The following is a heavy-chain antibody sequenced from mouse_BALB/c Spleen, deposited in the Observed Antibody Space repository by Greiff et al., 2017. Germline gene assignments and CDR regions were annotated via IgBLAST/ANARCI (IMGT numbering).Heavy chain of an antibody. Sequence: EVNVVESGPSLVKPSQTLSLTCSVTGDSITSGYWNWIRKFPGNKLEYMGYISYSGSTYYNPSLKSRISITRDTSKNQYYLQLNSVTTEDTATYYCARYEDGYPWFAYWGQGTLVTVSA. CDR1: GDSITSGY. J-gene: IGHJ3*01. CDR2: ISYSGST. V-gene: IGHV3-8*02. CDR3: ARYEDGYPWFAY. D-gene: IGHD2-3*01.